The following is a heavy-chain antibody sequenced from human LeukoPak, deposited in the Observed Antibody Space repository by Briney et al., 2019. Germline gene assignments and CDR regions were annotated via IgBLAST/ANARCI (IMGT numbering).Heavy chain of an antibody. CDR2: INAGNGNT. CDR1: GYTFTNYA. CDR3: ARNYGSGRTLDY. J-gene: IGHJ4*02. D-gene: IGHD3-10*01. V-gene: IGHV1-3*03. Sequence: GASVKLSCKAFGYTFTNYAVNWVRQVPGQRLQWMGWINAGNGNTKYSQEFQGRVTIIRDTSASTVYMELSSLRSEDTAVYYCARNYGSGRTLDYWGQGTLVTVSS.